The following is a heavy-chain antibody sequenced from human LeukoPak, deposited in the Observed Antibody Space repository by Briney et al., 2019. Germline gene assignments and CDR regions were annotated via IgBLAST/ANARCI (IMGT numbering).Heavy chain of an antibody. V-gene: IGHV1-18*01. Sequence: VASVKVSCKASGYTFTSYGISWVRQPPGQGLEWMGWISAYNGNTNYAQKLQGRVTMTTDTSTSTAYMELRSLRSDDTAVYYCARDGESLDYYYYYGMDVWGQGTTVTVSS. CDR2: ISAYNGNT. CDR1: GYTFTSYG. J-gene: IGHJ6*02. D-gene: IGHD2-21*01. CDR3: ARDGESLDYYYYYGMDV.